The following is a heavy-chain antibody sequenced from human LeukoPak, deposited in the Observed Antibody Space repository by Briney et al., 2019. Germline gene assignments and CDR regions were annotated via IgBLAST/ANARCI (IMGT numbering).Heavy chain of an antibody. Sequence: PGGSLRLSCAASGFTFSSYAMSWVRQAPGKGLEWVSAISGSGGSTYCADSVKGRFTISRDNSKNTLYLQMNSLRAEDTAVYYCAKVSGYGGNVFDYWGQGTLVTVSS. V-gene: IGHV3-23*01. D-gene: IGHD4-23*01. CDR1: GFTFSSYA. CDR2: ISGSGGST. CDR3: AKVSGYGGNVFDY. J-gene: IGHJ4*02.